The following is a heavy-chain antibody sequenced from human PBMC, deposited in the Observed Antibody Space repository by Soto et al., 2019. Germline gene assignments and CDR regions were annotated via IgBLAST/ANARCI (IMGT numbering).Heavy chain of an antibody. CDR1: GGSVSSNSHY. V-gene: IGHV4-61*01. D-gene: IGHD6-13*01. J-gene: IGHJ4*02. CDR3: ARTIPGKSDGAWYLNYFDS. CDR2: IYYSGTT. Sequence: QLQLQESGPGLVKPSETLSLTCTVSGGSVSSNSHYWSWIRQSPGKGLEWIGYIYYSGTTNYSPSRKSRVSISVDTSKNQFSLKLTSVTAADTAVSYCARTIPGKSDGAWYLNYFDSWGQGTLITVSS.